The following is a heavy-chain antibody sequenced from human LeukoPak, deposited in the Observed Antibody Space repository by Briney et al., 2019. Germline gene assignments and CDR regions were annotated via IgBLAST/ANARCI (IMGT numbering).Heavy chain of an antibody. Sequence: ASVKVSCKASGYTFTSYGINWVRQAPGQGLEWMGWISAYNGNTNYAQKLQGRVTMTRDTSSSTAYMELSRLRSDDTAVYYCARGVTARGFYYYMDVWGKGTTVTISS. D-gene: IGHD2-21*02. CDR1: GYTFTSYG. CDR3: ARGVTARGFYYYMDV. CDR2: ISAYNGNT. J-gene: IGHJ6*03. V-gene: IGHV1-18*01.